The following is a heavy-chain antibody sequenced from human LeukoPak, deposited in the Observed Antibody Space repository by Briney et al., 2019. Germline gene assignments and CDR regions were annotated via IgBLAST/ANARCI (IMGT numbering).Heavy chain of an antibody. J-gene: IGHJ4*02. CDR2: IKQDGSEK. D-gene: IGHD6-19*01. CDR3: ASLGRYEDSDY. V-gene: IGHV3-7*03. Sequence: GGSLRLSCAASGFTFSNYWMNWVRQAPGKGLEWVANIKQDGSEKYYVDSVKGRFTISRDNAKNSLYLQMNSLRAEDTAVYYCASLGRYEDSDYWGQGTLVTVSS. CDR1: GFTFSNYW.